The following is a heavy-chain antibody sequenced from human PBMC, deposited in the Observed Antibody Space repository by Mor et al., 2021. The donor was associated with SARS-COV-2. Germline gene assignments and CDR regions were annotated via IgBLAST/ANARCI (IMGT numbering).Heavy chain of an antibody. Sequence: GLEWVGRIKSKTDGGTTDYAAPVKGRFTISRDDSKNTLYLQMNSLKTEDTAVYYCTTRSVYQLLPDHWYFDLWGRGTLVTV. V-gene: IGHV3-15*01. D-gene: IGHD2-2*01. CDR3: TTRSVYQLLPDHWYFDL. CDR2: IKSKTDGGTT. J-gene: IGHJ2*01.